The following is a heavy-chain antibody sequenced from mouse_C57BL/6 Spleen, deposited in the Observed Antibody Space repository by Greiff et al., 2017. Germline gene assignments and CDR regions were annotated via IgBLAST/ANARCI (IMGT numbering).Heavy chain of an antibody. J-gene: IGHJ3*01. D-gene: IGHD1-1*01. CDR3: ARDYGSSPVAY. CDR2: INPNNGGT. Sequence: VQLQQSGPELVKPGASVKISCKASGYTFTDYYMNWVKQSHGKSLEWIGDINPNNGGTSYNQKFKGKATLTVDKSSSTAYMELRSLTSEDSAVYYCARDYGSSPVAYWGQGTLVTVSA. CDR1: GYTFTDYY. V-gene: IGHV1-26*01.